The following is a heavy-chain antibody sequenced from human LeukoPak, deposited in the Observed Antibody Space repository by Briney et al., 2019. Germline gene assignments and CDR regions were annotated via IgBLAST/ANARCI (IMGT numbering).Heavy chain of an antibody. J-gene: IGHJ3*02. CDR3: ARGSSGYYYETLNDAFDI. Sequence: SVKVSCKASGGTLSSYAISWVRQAPGQGLEWMGGIIPIFGTTNYAQKFQGRVTITTDESTSTAYMELSSLRSEDTAVYYCARGSSGYYYETLNDAFDIWGQGTMVTVSS. CDR2: IIPIFGTT. V-gene: IGHV1-69*05. CDR1: GGTLSSYA. D-gene: IGHD3-22*01.